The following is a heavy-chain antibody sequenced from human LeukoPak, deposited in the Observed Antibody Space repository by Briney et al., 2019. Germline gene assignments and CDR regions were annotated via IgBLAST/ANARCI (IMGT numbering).Heavy chain of an antibody. V-gene: IGHV3-30*03. CDR2: ISYDETNK. CDR1: GFTFSSYG. CDR3: ARIYFYDSSAKSPLGIYAFDV. Sequence: GGSLRLSCAASGFTFSSYGMHWVRQAPGKGLEGVAVISYDETNKHNADSVKGRFTISRDTSKNTLCLQINSQRAEETPGYDCARIYFYDSSAKSPLGIYAFDVWGQGTMVTVSS. D-gene: IGHD3-22*01. J-gene: IGHJ3*01.